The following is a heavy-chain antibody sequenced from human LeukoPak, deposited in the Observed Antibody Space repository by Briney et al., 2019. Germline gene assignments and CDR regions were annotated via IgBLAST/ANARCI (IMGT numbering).Heavy chain of an antibody. Sequence: SETLSLTCTVSGGSISSSSYYWGWIRQPPGKGLEWIGSIYYSGSTYYDPSLKSRVTISVDTSKNQFSLKLSSVTAADTAVYYCARGRGDSSGYYLNNYFDYWGQGTLVTVSS. CDR1: GGSISSSSYY. V-gene: IGHV4-39*01. D-gene: IGHD3-22*01. J-gene: IGHJ4*02. CDR2: IYYSGST. CDR3: ARGRGDSSGYYLNNYFDY.